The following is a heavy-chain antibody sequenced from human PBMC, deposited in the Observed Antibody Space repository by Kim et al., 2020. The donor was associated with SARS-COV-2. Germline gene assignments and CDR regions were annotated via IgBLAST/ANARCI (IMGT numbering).Heavy chain of an antibody. J-gene: IGHJ4*02. V-gene: IGHV3-21*01. CDR2: ISSSSSYI. Sequence: GGSLRLSCAASGFTFSSYSMNWVRQAPGKGLEWVSSISSSSSYIYYADSVKGRFTISRDNAKNSLYLQMNSLRAEDTAVYYCARGGRGGSYLYAANWGQGTLVTVAS. CDR1: GFTFSSYS. CDR3: ARGGRGGSYLYAAN. D-gene: IGHD1-26*01.